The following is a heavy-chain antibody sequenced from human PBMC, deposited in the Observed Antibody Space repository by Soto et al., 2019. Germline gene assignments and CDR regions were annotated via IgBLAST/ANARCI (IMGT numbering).Heavy chain of an antibody. D-gene: IGHD3-3*01. V-gene: IGHV4-4*02. CDR1: GGSISSSNW. CDR3: ARVDGHYDFWSGYFSGRGNWFDP. J-gene: IGHJ5*02. Sequence: SETLSLTCTVSGGSISSSNWWSWVRQPPGKGLEWIGEIYHSGSTNYNPSLKSRVTISVDKSKNQFSLKLSSVTAADTAVYYCARVDGHYDFWSGYFSGRGNWFDPWGQGTLVIVSS. CDR2: IYHSGST.